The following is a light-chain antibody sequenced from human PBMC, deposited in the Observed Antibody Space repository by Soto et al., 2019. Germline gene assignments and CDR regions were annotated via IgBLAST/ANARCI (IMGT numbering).Light chain of an antibody. J-gene: IGKJ1*01. CDR2: ATS. V-gene: IGKV1-6*01. Sequence: SSLFAPMGEKIIITCRASQDVGTDVSWYQQKPGQAPKLLIYATSNLYTGVPSRFSGSRSGTEFTLTISSLQPEDFASYYCLQDYCESCTFGQGTKVDI. CDR1: QDVGTD. CDR3: LQDYCESCT.